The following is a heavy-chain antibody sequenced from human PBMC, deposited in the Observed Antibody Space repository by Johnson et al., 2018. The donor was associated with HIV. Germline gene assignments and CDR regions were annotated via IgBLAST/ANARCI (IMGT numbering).Heavy chain of an antibody. CDR1: GFTFSSYG. CDR3: ARVRGGTGHGAFDI. Sequence: QVQLVESGGGVVQPGRSLRLSCVASGFTFSSYGMHWVRQTPGKGLEWVAVISYNGTNTWYADSVKGRFTISRDNSKNTMYLQLNSLRTEDTAVYYCARVRGGTGHGAFDIWGQGTMVTVSS. CDR2: ISYNGTNT. J-gene: IGHJ3*02. V-gene: IGHV3-30*03.